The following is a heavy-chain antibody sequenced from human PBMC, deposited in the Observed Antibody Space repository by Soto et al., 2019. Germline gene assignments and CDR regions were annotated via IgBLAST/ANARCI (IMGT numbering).Heavy chain of an antibody. V-gene: IGHV3-23*01. CDR1: GFTFSSYA. Sequence: PGGSLRLSCAASGFTFSSYAVSWVRQAPGKGLEWVSAISGSGGSTYYADSVKGRFTISRDNSKNTLYLQMNSLRAEDTAVYYCAKGAYVRFYYYYYMDVWGKGTTVTVSS. CDR2: ISGSGGST. J-gene: IGHJ6*03. D-gene: IGHD4-17*01. CDR3: AKGAYVRFYYYYYMDV.